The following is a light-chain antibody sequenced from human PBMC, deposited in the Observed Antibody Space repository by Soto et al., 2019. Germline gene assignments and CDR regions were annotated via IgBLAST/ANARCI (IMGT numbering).Light chain of an antibody. J-gene: IGKJ2*01. Sequence: EIVLTQSPGPLSFSPGARATLSCRASQSVSSSYLAWYQQKPGQAPRLLIYAASSRATGIPDRFRGSGSGTDFTLTISRLEPEDCAVYYCQQYGSSPRTVGQGTKLEIK. V-gene: IGKV3-20*01. CDR2: AAS. CDR3: QQYGSSPRT. CDR1: QSVSSSY.